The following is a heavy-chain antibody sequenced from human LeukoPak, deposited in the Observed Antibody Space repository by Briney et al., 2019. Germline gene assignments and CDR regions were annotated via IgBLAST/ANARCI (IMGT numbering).Heavy chain of an antibody. Sequence: GASVKVSCKASGYTFTSYAMHWVRQAPGQRLEWMGWINAGNGNTKYSQKFQGRVTITRDTSASTAYMELSSLRSEDTAVYYCARVEGYGSGSYTFDYWGQGTLVTVSS. V-gene: IGHV1-3*01. CDR2: INAGNGNT. CDR3: ARVEGYGSGSYTFDY. J-gene: IGHJ4*02. CDR1: GYTFTSYA. D-gene: IGHD3-10*01.